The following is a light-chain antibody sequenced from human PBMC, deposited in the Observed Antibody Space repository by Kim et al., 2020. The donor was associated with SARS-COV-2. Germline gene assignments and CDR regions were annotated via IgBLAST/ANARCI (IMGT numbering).Light chain of an antibody. V-gene: IGLV3-1*01. CDR2: QDT. CDR3: QAWDSNTGV. Sequence: LSPGQTVSITCSGDKLGDKYVCWYQQRPGQSPLVVIYQDTKRPSGIPERFSGSNSGNTATLTIRGTQAMDEADYYCQAWDSNTGVFGTGTKVTVL. CDR1: KLGDKY. J-gene: IGLJ1*01.